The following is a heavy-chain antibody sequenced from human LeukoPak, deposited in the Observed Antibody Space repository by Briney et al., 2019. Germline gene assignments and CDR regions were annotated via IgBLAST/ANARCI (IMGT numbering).Heavy chain of an antibody. Sequence: NTSETLSLTCTVSGGSISSYYWSWIRQPPGKGLEWIGYIYTSGSTNYNPSLKSRVTISVDTSKNQFSLKLSSVTAADTAVYYCARHVSICGITGSVYYYYYMDVWGKGTTVTVYS. J-gene: IGHJ6*03. V-gene: IGHV4-4*09. D-gene: IGHD2-8*02. CDR2: IYTSGST. CDR1: GGSISSYY. CDR3: ARHVSICGITGSVYYYYYMDV.